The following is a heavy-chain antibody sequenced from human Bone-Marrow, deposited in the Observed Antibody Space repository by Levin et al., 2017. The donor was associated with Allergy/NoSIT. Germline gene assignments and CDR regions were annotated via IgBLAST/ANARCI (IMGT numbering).Heavy chain of an antibody. CDR3: ARLTIPWYFDL. V-gene: IGHV4-59*08. J-gene: IGHJ2*01. CDR2: IYYNVNT. Sequence: SETLSLTCSVSGDSISTYYWSWIRQSPGKGLEWIGHIYYNVNTNYNPSLKSRVTISVDTSRDQFSLKLSSVTAADTAVYYCARLTIPWYFDLWGRGTPVTVSS. CDR1: GDSISTYY. D-gene: IGHD3-3*01.